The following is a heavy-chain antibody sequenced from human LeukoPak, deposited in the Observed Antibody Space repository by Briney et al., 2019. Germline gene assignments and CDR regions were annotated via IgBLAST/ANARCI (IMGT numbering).Heavy chain of an antibody. J-gene: IGHJ4*02. D-gene: IGHD1-1*01. V-gene: IGHV3-7*01. CDR3: ARGGNWLDY. CDR1: GFTFSSYW. Sequence: GSLILSCAASGFTFSSYWMSWVRQAPGKGLEWVANIKQDGSDKYYVDSVKGRFTISRDDAKSSLYLQMNSLRAEDTAVYYCARGGNWLDYWGQGTLVTVSS. CDR2: IKQDGSDK.